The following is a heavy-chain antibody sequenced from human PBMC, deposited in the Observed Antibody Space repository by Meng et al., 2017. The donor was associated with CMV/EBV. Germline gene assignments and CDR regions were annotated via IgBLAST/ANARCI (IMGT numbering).Heavy chain of an antibody. CDR1: GGTFSSYA. D-gene: IGHD3-3*02. V-gene: IGHV1-69*10. Sequence: SVKVSCKASGGTFSSYAISWVRQAPGQGLEWMGGIIPILGIANYAQKFQGRVTITADKSTSTAYMGLSSLRSEDTAVYYCARDAGTFLAYRGYFDYWGQGTLVTVSS. CDR3: ARDAGTFLAYRGYFDY. J-gene: IGHJ4*02. CDR2: IIPILGIA.